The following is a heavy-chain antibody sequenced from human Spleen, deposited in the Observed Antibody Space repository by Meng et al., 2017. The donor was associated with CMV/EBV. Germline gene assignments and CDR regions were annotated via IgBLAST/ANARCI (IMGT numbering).Heavy chain of an antibody. D-gene: IGHD5-24*01. J-gene: IGHJ3*02. CDR2: INPSGDNT. Sequence: ASEKVSCKASGYTFTGYYMHWVRQAPGQGLEWMGIINPSGDNTSYAQKFQGRVTMTRDTSMSTLYMELSSLRSEDTAMYYCARPWRDGYKFDAFDIWGQGTMVTVSS. CDR1: GYTFTGYY. CDR3: ARPWRDGYKFDAFDI. V-gene: IGHV1-46*01.